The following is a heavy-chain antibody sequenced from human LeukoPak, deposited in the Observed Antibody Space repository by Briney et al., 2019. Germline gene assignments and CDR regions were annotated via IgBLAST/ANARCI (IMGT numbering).Heavy chain of an antibody. CDR2: IIPILGIA. CDR3: ARAGGGNSVNLFDY. CDR1: GGTFSSYA. D-gene: IGHD4-23*01. V-gene: IGHV1-69*04. J-gene: IGHJ4*02. Sequence: SVKVSCKASGGTFSSYAISWVRQAPGQGLEWMGRIIPILGIANYAQKFQRRVTITADKSTSTAYMELSSLRSEDTAVYYCARAGGGNSVNLFDYWGQGTLVTVSS.